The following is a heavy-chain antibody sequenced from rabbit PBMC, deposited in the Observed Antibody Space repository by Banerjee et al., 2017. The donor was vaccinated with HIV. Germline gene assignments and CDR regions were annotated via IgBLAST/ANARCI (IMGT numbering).Heavy chain of an antibody. D-gene: IGHD8-1*01. CDR3: AREHVGGSWYMEWGL. V-gene: IGHV1S45*01. Sequence: QQQLEESGGGLVKPGGTLTLTCKASGIDFSSSYYISWVRQAPGKGLEWIALIVVSSGTTYYASWAKGRFTISKTSSTTVTLQMTSLTAADTATYFCAREHVGGSWYMEWGLWGPATLVTVS. CDR2: IVVSSGTT. J-gene: IGHJ4*01. CDR1: GIDFSSSYY.